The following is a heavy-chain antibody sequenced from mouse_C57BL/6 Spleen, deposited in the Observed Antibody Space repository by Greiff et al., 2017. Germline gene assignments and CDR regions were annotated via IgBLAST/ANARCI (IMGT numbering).Heavy chain of an antibody. CDR1: GYTFTDYN. Sequence: VQLKQSGPELVKPGASVKMSCKASGYTFTDYNMHWVKQSHGKSLEWIGYINPNNGGTSYNQKFKGKATLTVNKSSSTAYMELRSLTSEDSAVYYCARELLPHWYFDVWGTGTTVTVSS. CDR3: ARELLPHWYFDV. V-gene: IGHV1-22*01. D-gene: IGHD1-1*01. CDR2: INPNNGGT. J-gene: IGHJ1*03.